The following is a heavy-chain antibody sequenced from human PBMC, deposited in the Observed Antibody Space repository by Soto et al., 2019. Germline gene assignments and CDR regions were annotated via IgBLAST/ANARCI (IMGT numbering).Heavy chain of an antibody. CDR3: AKGPHSYDSSATSDAFDI. Sequence: QVQLVESGGGVVQPGRSLRLSCAASGFTFSSYGMHWVRQAPGKGLEWVAVISYDGSNKYYADSVKGRFTISRDNSKNTLYRQMNSLRAEDTAVYYCAKGPHSYDSSATSDAFDIWGQGTMVTVSS. CDR2: ISYDGSNK. J-gene: IGHJ3*02. V-gene: IGHV3-30*18. D-gene: IGHD3-22*01. CDR1: GFTFSSYG.